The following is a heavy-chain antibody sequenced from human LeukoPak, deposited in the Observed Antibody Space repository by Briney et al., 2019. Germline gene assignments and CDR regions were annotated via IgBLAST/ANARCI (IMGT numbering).Heavy chain of an antibody. D-gene: IGHD6-19*01. J-gene: IGHJ4*02. V-gene: IGHV4-59*01. CDR2: VYDSGST. CDR1: GGSLSNYY. CDR3: ARAPLSSGWYGYFDY. Sequence: SETLSLTCTVSGGSLSNYYWTWLRQPPGKGLECIGYVYDSGSTNYNPSLKSRVTISVDTSKNQFSLKLNSVTAADTAVYYCARAPLSSGWYGYFDYWGQGTLVTVSS.